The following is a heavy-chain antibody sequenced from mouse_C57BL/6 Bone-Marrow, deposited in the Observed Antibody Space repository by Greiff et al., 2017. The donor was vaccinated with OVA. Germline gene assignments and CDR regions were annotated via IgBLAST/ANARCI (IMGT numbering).Heavy chain of an antibody. CDR2: IWSGGSR. CDR1: GFSLTSYG. D-gene: IGHD1-1*01. CDR3: ARLLRYPYAMDY. Sequence: QVQLQQSGPGLVQPSQSLSITCTVSGFSLTSYGVNWVRQSPGKGLEWLGVIWSGGSRDYNAAFISRMSISKDNSKSQFFFKMNSLQADDTAIYYCARLLRYPYAMDYRGQGTSVTVSS. J-gene: IGHJ4*01. V-gene: IGHV2-2*01.